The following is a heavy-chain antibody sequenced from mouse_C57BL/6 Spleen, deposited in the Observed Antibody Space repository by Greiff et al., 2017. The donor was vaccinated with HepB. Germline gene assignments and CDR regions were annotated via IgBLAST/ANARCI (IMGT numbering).Heavy chain of an antibody. J-gene: IGHJ1*03. CDR2: ISYDGSN. CDR3: ARRGSSHWYFDV. Sequence: EVKLQESGPGLVKPSQSLSLTCSVTGYSITSGYYWNWIRQFPGNKLEWMGYISYDGSNNYNPSLKNRISITRDTSKNQFFLTLNSVTTEDTATYYCARRGSSHWYFDVWGTGTTVTVSS. CDR1: GYSITSGYY. V-gene: IGHV3-6*01. D-gene: IGHD1-1*01.